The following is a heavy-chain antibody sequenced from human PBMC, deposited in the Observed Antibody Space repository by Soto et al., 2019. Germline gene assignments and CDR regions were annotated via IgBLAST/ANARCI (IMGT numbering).Heavy chain of an antibody. Sequence: GGSLRLSCAASGVTFSSYAMSWVRQAPGKGLEWVSSISGSGGSTYYADSVKGRFTISRDNSKNTLYLQMNSLRFEDTAVYYCAKRVFWSGYDQNIYGMAVLGQGTRDIVAS. CDR3: AKRVFWSGYDQNIYGMAV. V-gene: IGHV3-23*01. J-gene: IGHJ6*02. D-gene: IGHD3-3*01. CDR2: ISGSGGST. CDR1: GVTFSSYA.